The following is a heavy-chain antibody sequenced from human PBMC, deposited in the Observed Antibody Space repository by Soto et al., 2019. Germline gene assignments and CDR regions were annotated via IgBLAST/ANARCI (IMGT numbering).Heavy chain of an antibody. CDR3: ARHHRYGHSFEF. CDR2: IYYTGNT. J-gene: IGHJ4*01. D-gene: IGHD4-17*01. CDR1: GGFISSSDYD. Sequence: SETLSLTCTVSGGFISSSDYDWTWIRQPPGKGLEWIGYIYYTGNTYYNPSLKSRLTISLDTSRNQFSLKLSSVTAADTAVYYCARHHRYGHSFEFWGHGTLVTVSS. V-gene: IGHV4-30-4*01.